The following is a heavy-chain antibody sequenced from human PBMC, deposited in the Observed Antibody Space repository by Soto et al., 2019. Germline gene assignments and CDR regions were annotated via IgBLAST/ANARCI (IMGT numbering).Heavy chain of an antibody. CDR3: AIDGRSYGLLKPYYYYGMDV. Sequence: GGSLRLSCAASGFTFSSYGMHWVRQAPGKGLEWVAVIWYDGSNKYYADSVKGRFTISRDNSKNTLYLQMNSLRAEDTAVYYCAIDGRSYGLLKPYYYYGMDVWGQGTTVTVSS. CDR1: GFTFSSYG. CDR2: IWYDGSNK. D-gene: IGHD3-9*01. V-gene: IGHV3-33*01. J-gene: IGHJ6*02.